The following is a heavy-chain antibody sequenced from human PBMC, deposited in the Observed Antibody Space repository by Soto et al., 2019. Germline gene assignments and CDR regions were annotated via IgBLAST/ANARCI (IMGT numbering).Heavy chain of an antibody. D-gene: IGHD6-19*01. J-gene: IGHJ6*02. V-gene: IGHV3-48*04. Sequence: PGGSLRLSCAASGFTFSSYGMHWVRQSPGKGLEWVSYISSSGSTIYYADSVKGRFTISRDDAKKSLYLQMNSLRAEDTAVYYCARDKYSSAYYXMDVWGQGTTVTVSS. CDR3: ARDKYSSAYYXMDV. CDR2: ISSSGSTI. CDR1: GFTFSSYG.